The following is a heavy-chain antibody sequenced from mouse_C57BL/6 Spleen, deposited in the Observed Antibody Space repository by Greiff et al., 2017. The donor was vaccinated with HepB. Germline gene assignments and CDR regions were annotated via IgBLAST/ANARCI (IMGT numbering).Heavy chain of an antibody. CDR2: IYPSDSET. D-gene: IGHD1-1*01. V-gene: IGHV1-61*01. CDR1: GYTFTSYW. CDR3: ARRYYGSSYGDFDY. Sequence: QVQLQQSGAELVRPGSSVKLSCKASGYTFTSYWMDWVKQRPGQGLEWIGNIYPSDSETHYNQKFKDKATLTVDKSSSTAYMQLSSLTSEDSAVYYCARRYYGSSYGDFDYWGQGTTLTVSS. J-gene: IGHJ2*01.